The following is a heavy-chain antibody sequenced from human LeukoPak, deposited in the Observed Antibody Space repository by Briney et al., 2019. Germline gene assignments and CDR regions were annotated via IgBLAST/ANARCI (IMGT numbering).Heavy chain of an antibody. CDR2: ISGGAGGT. Sequence: GGPLSLFCAASGFTFSSYSMNWVRQGPGKGREWVSAISGGAGGTYYADSVKGRFTISRDTSKNTLYLQMNSLRAGDTAVYYCAKVASYYDLDYWGQGTLVTVSS. V-gene: IGHV3-23*01. J-gene: IGHJ4*02. CDR1: GFTFSSYS. CDR3: AKVASYYDLDY. D-gene: IGHD3-3*01.